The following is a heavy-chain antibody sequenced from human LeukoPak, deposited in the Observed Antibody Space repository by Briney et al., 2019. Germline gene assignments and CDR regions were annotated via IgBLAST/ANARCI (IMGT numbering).Heavy chain of an antibody. V-gene: IGHV3-20*04. Sequence: GGSLRLSCAPSGVIFDDYGMHWVRQAPGKGLEWVSGINWNGGSTGYADSVKGRFTISRDNAKNSLYLQMNSLRAEDTALYYCARWGSGYNLFDYWGQGILVTVSS. CDR2: INWNGGST. D-gene: IGHD3-3*01. J-gene: IGHJ4*02. CDR3: ARWGSGYNLFDY. CDR1: GVIFDDYG.